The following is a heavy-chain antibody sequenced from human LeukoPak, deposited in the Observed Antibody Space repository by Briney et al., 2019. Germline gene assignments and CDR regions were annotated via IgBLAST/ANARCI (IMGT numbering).Heavy chain of an antibody. CDR3: ARDKPPGDAFDI. CDR1: GGSISSYY. V-gene: IGHV4-59*01. J-gene: IGHJ3*02. D-gene: IGHD1-14*01. Sequence: SETLSLTCTASGGSISSYYWSWIRQPPGKGLEWIGYIYYSGSTNYNPSLKSRVTISVDTSKNQFSLKLSSVTAADTAVYYCARDKPPGDAFDIWGQGTMVTVSS. CDR2: IYYSGST.